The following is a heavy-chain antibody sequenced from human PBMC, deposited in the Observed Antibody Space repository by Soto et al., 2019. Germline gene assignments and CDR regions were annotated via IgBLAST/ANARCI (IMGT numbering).Heavy chain of an antibody. CDR3: ARHHPSSSWPYQNAFNF. D-gene: IGHD6-13*01. CDR1: GGSISSNNYY. CDR2: MYYSGSS. J-gene: IGHJ3*01. Sequence: QLQLQESGPGLVKPSETLSLTCSVSGGSISSNNYYWGWIRQPPGKGLECIGVMYYSGSSSSNPSLKGRVTISVDTSKNQFSLRLSSVTAADTAVYYCARHHPSSSWPYQNAFNFWGQGTMVTVSS. V-gene: IGHV4-39*01.